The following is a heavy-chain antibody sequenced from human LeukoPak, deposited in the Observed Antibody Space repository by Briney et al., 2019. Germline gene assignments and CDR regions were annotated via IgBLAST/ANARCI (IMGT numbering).Heavy chain of an antibody. Sequence: PSETLSLTCTVSGGSISSNYWSWIRQPPGKGLEWIGYIYYSGYTNYNPSLKSRVTMSVDTSKNQFSLKLTSVTAADTAVYYCATLRYCSGGSCFPKYFQHWGQGTLVTVPS. J-gene: IGHJ1*01. CDR2: IYYSGYT. CDR1: GGSISSNY. D-gene: IGHD2-15*01. V-gene: IGHV4-59*08. CDR3: ATLRYCSGGSCFPKYFQH.